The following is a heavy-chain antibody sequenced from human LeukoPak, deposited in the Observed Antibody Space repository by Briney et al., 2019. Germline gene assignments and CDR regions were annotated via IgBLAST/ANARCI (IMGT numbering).Heavy chain of an antibody. D-gene: IGHD3-10*01. CDR2: IYYSGNT. V-gene: IGHV4-39*02. CDR1: GGSISSSSYY. CDR3: ARDSLFSMVRTDPDY. Sequence: SETLSLTCTVSGGSISSSSYYWGWIRQPPGKGLEWIGSIYYSGNTYYNPSLKSRVTISRDNAKNSLYLQMNSLRAEDTAVYYCARDSLFSMVRTDPDYWGQGTLVTVSS. J-gene: IGHJ4*02.